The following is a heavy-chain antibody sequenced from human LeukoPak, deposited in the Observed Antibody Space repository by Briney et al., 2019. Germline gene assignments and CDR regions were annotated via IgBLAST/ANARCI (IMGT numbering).Heavy chain of an antibody. V-gene: IGHV5-51*01. Sequence: GESLKISCKGSGYIFTTYWIGWVRQMPGKGLEWMGIIYPGDSDTRYSPSLQGQVTISADKSISTAYLQWSSLKASDTAMYYCARQRYYYGSGSYYNVLYGMDVWGQGTTVTVSS. J-gene: IGHJ6*02. D-gene: IGHD3-10*01. CDR1: GYIFTTYW. CDR3: ARQRYYYGSGSYYNVLYGMDV. CDR2: IYPGDSDT.